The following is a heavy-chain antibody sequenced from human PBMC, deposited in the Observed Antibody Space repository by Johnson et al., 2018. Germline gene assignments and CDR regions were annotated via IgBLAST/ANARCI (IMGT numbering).Heavy chain of an antibody. V-gene: IGHV4-59*01. CDR1: GGSINSYY. CDR3: ASPSRWLAFDI. Sequence: QVQLVQSGPGLVKPSETLSLTCTVSGGSINSYYLSWIRQPPGKGLEWIAYIYYSGSTNYNPSLKSPVTISIDTSKNQFHLKLSSVTAADTAVYYCASPSRWLAFDIWGQGTMVTISS. J-gene: IGHJ3*02. CDR2: IYYSGST. D-gene: IGHD5-24*01.